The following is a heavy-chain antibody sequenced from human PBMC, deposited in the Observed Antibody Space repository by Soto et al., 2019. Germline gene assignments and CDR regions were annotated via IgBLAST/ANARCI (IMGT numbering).Heavy chain of an antibody. CDR1: GYSFSSYW. Sequence: GESLKISCKGFGYSFSSYWIAWLRQMPGRGLEWMGMIYPGDSDTTYSPSFQGQVTMSADKSISTAYLQWNSLKASDSALYYCARLIRNRSSGGWWFRYFDLWGQGTLVTVSS. V-gene: IGHV5-51*01. J-gene: IGHJ5*02. D-gene: IGHD6-19*01. CDR2: IYPGDSDT. CDR3: ARLIRNRSSGGWWFRYFDL.